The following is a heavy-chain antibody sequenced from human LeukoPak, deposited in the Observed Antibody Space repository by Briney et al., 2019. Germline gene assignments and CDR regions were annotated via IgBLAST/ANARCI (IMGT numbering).Heavy chain of an antibody. Sequence: GASVKVSCKASGGTFSSYAISWVRQAPGQGLEWMGRIIPILGIPNYAQKFQGRVTITADKSTTTAYMELSSLRSEDRAVYYCARVSYYDSSGYTEYFHHWGQGTLVTVFS. CDR2: IIPILGIP. CDR1: GGTFSSYA. J-gene: IGHJ1*01. CDR3: ARVSYYDSSGYTEYFHH. D-gene: IGHD3-22*01. V-gene: IGHV1-69*04.